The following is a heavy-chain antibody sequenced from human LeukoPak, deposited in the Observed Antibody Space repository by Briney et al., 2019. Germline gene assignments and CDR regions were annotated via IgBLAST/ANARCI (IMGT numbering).Heavy chain of an antibody. CDR3: ARGNGSSPPFDY. D-gene: IGHD6-6*01. V-gene: IGHV4-31*03. J-gene: IGHJ4*02. Sequence: SQTLSLTCTVSGGSISSGGYYWSWIRQHPGKGLEWIGYIYYSGSTYYNPSLKSRVTISVDTSKNQFSLKLSSVTAADTAVYYCARGNGSSPPFDYWGQGTLVTVSS. CDR1: GGSISSGGYY. CDR2: IYYSGST.